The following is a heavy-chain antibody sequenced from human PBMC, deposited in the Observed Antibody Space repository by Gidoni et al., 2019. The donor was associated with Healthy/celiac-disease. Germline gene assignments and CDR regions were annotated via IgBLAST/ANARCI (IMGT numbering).Heavy chain of an antibody. V-gene: IGHV3-21*01. D-gene: IGHD3-3*01. CDR3: AREPPSTIFGVVIIPDAFDI. CDR1: GFTFSSYS. CDR2: ISSSSSYI. Sequence: EVQLVESGGGLVKPGGSLRLSCAASGFTFSSYSMHWVRQAPGKGLEGVSSISSSSSYIYYADSVKGRFTISRDNAKNSLYLQMNSLIAEDTAVYYCAREPPSTIFGVVIIPDAFDIWGQGTMVTVSS. J-gene: IGHJ3*02.